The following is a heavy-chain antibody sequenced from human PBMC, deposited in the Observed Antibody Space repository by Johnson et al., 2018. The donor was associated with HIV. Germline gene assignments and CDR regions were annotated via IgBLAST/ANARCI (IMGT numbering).Heavy chain of an antibody. CDR2: ISSSGTTI. CDR1: GFTFSSYE. J-gene: IGHJ3*02. D-gene: IGHD4-17*01. Sequence: VQLLESGGGLVQPGGSLRLSCAASGFTFSSYEMNWVRQAPGKGLEWVSYISSSGTTIYYADSVKGRFTISRDNAKNSLYLQMNSLRAEDTAVYYCAKDMVDYVRGHGALEIWGQGTMVTVSS. CDR3: AKDMVDYVRGHGALEI. V-gene: IGHV3-48*03.